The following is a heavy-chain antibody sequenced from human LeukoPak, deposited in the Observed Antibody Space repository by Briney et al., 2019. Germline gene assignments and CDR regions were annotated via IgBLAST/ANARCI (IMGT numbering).Heavy chain of an antibody. CDR3: SCTFDY. D-gene: IGHD2-2*01. CDR2: IQYDGSDK. Sequence: GGSLRLSCAASGFTFNNYGVHWVRQAPGMGLEWVSFIQYDGSDKFYSESVKGRFTISRDNSKNTLYLQMNSLRAEDTAVYYCSCTFDYWGQGTLVTVSS. J-gene: IGHJ4*02. CDR1: GFTFNNYG. V-gene: IGHV3-30*02.